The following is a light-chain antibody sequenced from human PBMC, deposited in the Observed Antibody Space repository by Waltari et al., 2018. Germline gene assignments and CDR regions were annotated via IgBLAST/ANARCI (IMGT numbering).Light chain of an antibody. V-gene: IGLV2-23*02. CDR2: EVS. Sequence: QSALTQPASVSGSPGQSITISCTGTSTDVGSYNLVSWYPQHPGKAPKRRIYEVSKRPSGVSNRFSGSKSGNTASLTISGLQAEDEADYYCCSYAGSSTFVVFGGGTKLTVL. J-gene: IGLJ2*01. CDR1: STDVGSYNL. CDR3: CSYAGSSTFVV.